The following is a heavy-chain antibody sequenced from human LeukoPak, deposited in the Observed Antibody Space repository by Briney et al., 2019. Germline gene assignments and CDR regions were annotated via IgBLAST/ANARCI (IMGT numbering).Heavy chain of an antibody. J-gene: IGHJ4*02. D-gene: IGHD2-2*01. CDR3: AKPYCSSTSCYVGIFDY. CDR2: ISGSGGST. CDR1: GFTFSSYA. V-gene: IGHV3-23*01. Sequence: PGGSLRLSSAASGFTFSSYAMSWVRQAPGKGLGWVSAISGSGGSTYYADSVKGRFTISRDNSKNTLYLQMNSLRAEDTAVYYCAKPYCSSTSCYVGIFDYWGQGTLVTVSS.